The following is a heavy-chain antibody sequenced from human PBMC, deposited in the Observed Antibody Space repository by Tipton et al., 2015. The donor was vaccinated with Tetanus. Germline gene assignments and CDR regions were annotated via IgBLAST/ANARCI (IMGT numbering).Heavy chain of an antibody. Sequence: QMQLVQSGAEVKKPGASVKVSCKASGYPFSNYYMHWVRQATGQGLEWMGWINPNGDTKYAQRFQGRVTMTRDMSISTGYMELTRLSSDDTAAYYCARLIYGSGSYYYDYWGQGTLVTVSS. D-gene: IGHD3-10*01. CDR2: INPNGDT. V-gene: IGHV1-2*02. CDR1: GYPFSNYY. J-gene: IGHJ4*02. CDR3: ARLIYGSGSYYYDY.